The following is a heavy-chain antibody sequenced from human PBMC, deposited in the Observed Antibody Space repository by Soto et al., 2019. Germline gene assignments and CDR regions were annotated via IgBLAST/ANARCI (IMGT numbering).Heavy chain of an antibody. J-gene: IGHJ5*02. V-gene: IGHV4-4*07. CDR2: IYTSGST. CDR1: GGSISSYY. D-gene: IGHD2-2*02. CDR3: ASSLYLNWFDP. Sequence: SETLSLTCTVSGGSISSYYWSWIRQPAGKGLEWIGRIYTSGSTNYNPSLKSRVTMSVGTSKNQFSLKLSSVTAADTAVYYCASSLYLNWFDPWGQGTLVTVSS.